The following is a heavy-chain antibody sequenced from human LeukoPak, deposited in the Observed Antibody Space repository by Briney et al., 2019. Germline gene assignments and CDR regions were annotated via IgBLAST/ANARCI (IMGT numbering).Heavy chain of an antibody. V-gene: IGHV4-38-2*01. J-gene: IGHJ4*02. CDR3: ARASVEHSIVARHYFDH. D-gene: IGHD2-15*01. Sequence: SETLSLTCAVSGYSINNAHHWAWFRQPPGKGLEWIGNISQSGIASYNPSLKSRVTISLDTSKNHFSLNLRSVTAADTAVYFCARASVEHSIVARHYFDHGAQRTLVTVSS. CDR2: ISQSGIA. CDR1: GYSINNAHH.